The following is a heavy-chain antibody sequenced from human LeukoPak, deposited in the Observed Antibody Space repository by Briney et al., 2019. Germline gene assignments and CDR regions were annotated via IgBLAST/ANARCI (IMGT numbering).Heavy chain of an antibody. CDR3: ARGTMMN. CDR2: ISGSSSAI. V-gene: IGHV3-48*02. J-gene: IGHJ4*02. Sequence: GGSLRLSCAASGFTYSNYSMNWVRQAPGKGLEWISYISGSSSAIYYAGSVKGRFTISRDNVKNSVYLQMNNLRDDDTAVYYCARGTMMNWGQGTLVTVSS. CDR1: GFTYSNYS. D-gene: IGHD3-22*01.